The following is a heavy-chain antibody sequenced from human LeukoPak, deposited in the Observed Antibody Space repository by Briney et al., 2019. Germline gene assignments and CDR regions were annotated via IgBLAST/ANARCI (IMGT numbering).Heavy chain of an antibody. CDR2: IYPTDSDT. J-gene: IGHJ5*02. Sequence: GESLQISCQASGYPFTTSWIAWVRQMPGKGLELMGLIYPTDSDTRYSPSFQGQVTISADKSINTAYLQWSSLKASDTAVYYCARQYKSETFKVGFDPWGQGTLVTVSS. CDR3: ARQYKSETFKVGFDP. D-gene: IGHD1-1*01. V-gene: IGHV5-51*01. CDR1: GYPFTTSW.